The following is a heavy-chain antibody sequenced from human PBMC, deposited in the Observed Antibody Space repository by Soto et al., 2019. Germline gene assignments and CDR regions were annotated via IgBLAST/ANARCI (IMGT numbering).Heavy chain of an antibody. D-gene: IGHD4-4*01. V-gene: IGHV1-69*11. CDR2: IIPFIGTA. CDR3: ARVVMPTVPAPYYYGMDV. J-gene: IGHJ6*01. Sequence: GASVKVSCKASGGTFSSYAISWVRQAPGQGLEWMGRIIPFIGTANYAQKFQGRVTITADESTSTAYMELTSLRSEDTAVYYCARVVMPTVPAPYYYGMDVWGQGTTVTVSS. CDR1: GGTFSSYA.